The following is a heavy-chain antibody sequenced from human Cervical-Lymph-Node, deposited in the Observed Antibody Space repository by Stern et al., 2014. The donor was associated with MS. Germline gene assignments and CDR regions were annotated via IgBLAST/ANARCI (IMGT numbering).Heavy chain of an antibody. CDR3: ARDTSSPERSDW. V-gene: IGHV3-53*01. J-gene: IGHJ4*02. D-gene: IGHD1-1*01. CDR2: ITNVGST. CDR1: GFTVSRDY. Sequence: VQLVQSGGGVIQPGGSLRLSCTASGFTVSRDYMTWVRQAQGKGLEWVSLITNVGSTFYRDSVKGRFTISRDDSKNTVYLHMTSLRAEDTAMYYCARDTSSPERSDWWGQGTLVTVSS.